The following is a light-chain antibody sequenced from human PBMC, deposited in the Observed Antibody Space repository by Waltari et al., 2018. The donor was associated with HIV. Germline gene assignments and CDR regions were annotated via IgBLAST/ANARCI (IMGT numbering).Light chain of an antibody. J-gene: IGKJ4*01. V-gene: IGKV1-39*01. Sequence: DIQMTQSPSSLSASVGDRVTITCRASQSVDTFLNWYQPKPGKAPKLLIYGASTLQSGVPSRFSGSGSRTDFTLTISSLQPEDFATYYCQQSYNSPLTFGGGTKVEIK. CDR1: QSVDTF. CDR3: QQSYNSPLT. CDR2: GAS.